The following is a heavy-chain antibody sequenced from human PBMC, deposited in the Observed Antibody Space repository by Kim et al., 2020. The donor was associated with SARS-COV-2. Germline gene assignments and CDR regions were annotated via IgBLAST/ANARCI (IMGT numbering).Heavy chain of an antibody. Sequence: GGSLRLSCAASGFTFSSYAMSWVRQAPGKGLEWVSAISGSGGSTYYADSVKGRFTISRDNSKNTLYLQMNSLRAEDTAVYYCAKSSRRGVLIMIMGGPHAFDIWGQGQWSPSLQ. D-gene: IGHD3-16*01. CDR2: ISGSGGST. J-gene: IGHJ3*02. CDR1: GFTFSSYA. V-gene: IGHV3-23*01. CDR3: AKSSRRGVLIMIMGGPHAFDI.